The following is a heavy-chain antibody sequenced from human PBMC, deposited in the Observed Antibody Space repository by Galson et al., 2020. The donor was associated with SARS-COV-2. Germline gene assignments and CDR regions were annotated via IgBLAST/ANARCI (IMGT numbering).Heavy chain of an antibody. Sequence: GESLKISCAASGFTFSSYGMHWVRQAPGKGLEWVAVIWYDGSNKYYADSVKGRFTISRDNSKNTLYLQMNSLRAEDTAVYYCASQNYYDSSGYYDYWGQGTLVTVSS. J-gene: IGHJ4*02. V-gene: IGHV3-33*01. CDR2: IWYDGSNK. D-gene: IGHD3-22*01. CDR3: ASQNYYDSSGYYDY. CDR1: GFTFSSYG.